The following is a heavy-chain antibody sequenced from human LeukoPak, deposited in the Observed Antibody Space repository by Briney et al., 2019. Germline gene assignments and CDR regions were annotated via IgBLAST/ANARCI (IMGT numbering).Heavy chain of an antibody. CDR2: ISYDGSNK. V-gene: IGHV3-30-3*01. CDR3: ARDLRDLVGAPYFDY. CDR1: GLTFSSYA. D-gene: IGHD1-26*01. J-gene: IGHJ4*02. Sequence: PGGSLRLSCAASGLTFSSYAMHWVRQAPGKGLEWVAVISYDGSNKYYADSVKGRFTISRDNSKNTLYLQMNSLRAEDTAVYYCARDLRDLVGAPYFDYWGQGTLVTVSS.